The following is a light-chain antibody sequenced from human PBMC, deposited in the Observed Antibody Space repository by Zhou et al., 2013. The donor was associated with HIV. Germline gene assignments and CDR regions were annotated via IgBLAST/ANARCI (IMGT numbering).Light chain of an antibody. J-gene: IGKJ2*01. CDR1: QSVSSSY. CDR2: GAS. V-gene: IGKV3-20*01. CDR3: QQYGSSPYT. Sequence: ERVMTQSPSTLSLSPGEKAALSCRASQSVSSSYLAWYQQKPGQAPRLLIYGASSRATGIPDRFSGSGSGTDFTLTISRLEPEDFAVYYCQQYGSSPYTFGQGTKLEIK.